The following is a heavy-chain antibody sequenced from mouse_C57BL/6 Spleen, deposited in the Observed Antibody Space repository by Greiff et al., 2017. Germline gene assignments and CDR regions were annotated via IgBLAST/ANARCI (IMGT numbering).Heavy chain of an antibody. Sequence: EVQLQQSGAELVRPGASVKLSCTASGFNIKDYYMHWVKQRPEQGLEWIGRIDPEDGDTEYAPKFQGKATMTADTSSNTAYLQLSSLTSEDTAVYYCTQLRLRSYYFDYWGQGTTLTVSS. CDR1: GFNIKDYY. CDR2: IDPEDGDT. V-gene: IGHV14-1*01. J-gene: IGHJ2*01. D-gene: IGHD3-2*02. CDR3: TQLRLRSYYFDY.